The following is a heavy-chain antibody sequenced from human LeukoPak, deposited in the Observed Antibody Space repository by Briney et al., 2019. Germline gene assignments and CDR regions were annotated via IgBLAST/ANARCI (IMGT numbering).Heavy chain of an antibody. CDR1: GYNFNTYW. CDR3: ARLYCSGGSCYSYLDY. Sequence: GESLRISCQGSGYNFNTYWVAWVRQLPGKGLEWMGIIRPMNSDVRYSPSFQGQVTISADRSINTAYLQWSSLTASDTAMYYCARLYCSGGSCYSYLDYWGQGTLVTVSS. CDR2: IRPMNSDV. D-gene: IGHD2-15*01. V-gene: IGHV5-51*01. J-gene: IGHJ4*02.